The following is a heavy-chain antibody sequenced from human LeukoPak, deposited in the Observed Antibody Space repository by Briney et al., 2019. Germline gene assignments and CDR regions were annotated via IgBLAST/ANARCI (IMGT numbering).Heavy chain of an antibody. D-gene: IGHD6-19*01. Sequence: GGSLRLSCAAFGFTFSSYGMHWVRQAPGKGLEWVAVISYDGSNKYYADSVKGRFTISRDNSKNTLYLQMNSLRAEDTAVYYCAKDSSGWYGGAFDIWGQGTMVTVSS. J-gene: IGHJ3*02. CDR2: ISYDGSNK. CDR3: AKDSSGWYGGAFDI. CDR1: GFTFSSYG. V-gene: IGHV3-30*18.